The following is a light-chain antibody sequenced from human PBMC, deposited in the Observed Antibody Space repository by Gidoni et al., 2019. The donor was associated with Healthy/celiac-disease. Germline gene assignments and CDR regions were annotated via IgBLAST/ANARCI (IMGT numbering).Light chain of an antibody. V-gene: IGKV4-1*01. CDR1: QSVLYSSNNKNY. Sequence: IVMTQSPDSLAVSLGERATINCKSSQSVLYSSNNKNYLDWYQQKPGQPPKLLIYWASTRESGVPDRFSGSGSGTDFTLTISSLQAEDVAVYYCQQYYSTQYTFGQGTKLEIK. CDR3: QQYYSTQYT. J-gene: IGKJ2*01. CDR2: WAS.